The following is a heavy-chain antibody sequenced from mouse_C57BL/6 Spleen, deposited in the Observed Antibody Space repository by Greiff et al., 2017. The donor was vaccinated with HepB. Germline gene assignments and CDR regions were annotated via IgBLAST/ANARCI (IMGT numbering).Heavy chain of an antibody. CDR3: ARMRDYDGYYAMDY. CDR2: IWSGGST. J-gene: IGHJ4*01. D-gene: IGHD2-4*01. V-gene: IGHV2-2*01. CDR1: GFSLTSYG. Sequence: VKLKESGPGLVQPSQSLSITCTVSGFSLTSYGVHWVRQSPGKGLEWLGVIWSGGSTDYNAAFISRLSISKDNSKSQVFFKMNSLQADDTAIYYCARMRDYDGYYAMDYWGQGTSVTVSS.